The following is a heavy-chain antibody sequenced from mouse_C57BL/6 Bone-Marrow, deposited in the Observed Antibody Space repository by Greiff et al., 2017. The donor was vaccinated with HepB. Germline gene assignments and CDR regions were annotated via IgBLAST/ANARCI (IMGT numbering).Heavy chain of an antibody. J-gene: IGHJ3*01. V-gene: IGHV14-4*01. D-gene: IGHD1-1*01. CDR2: IDPENGDT. CDR3: ARGNYYTWFAY. CDR1: GFNIKDDY. Sequence: DVQLQESGAELVRPGASVKLSCTASGFNIKDDYMHWVKQRPEQGLEWIGWIDPENGDTEYASKFQGKATITADTSSNTAYLQLSSLTSEDTAVYYCARGNYYTWFAYWGQGTLVTVSA.